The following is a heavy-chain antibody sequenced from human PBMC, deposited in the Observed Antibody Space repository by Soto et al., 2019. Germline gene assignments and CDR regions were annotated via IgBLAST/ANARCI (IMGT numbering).Heavy chain of an antibody. CDR1: GGTFSSYA. V-gene: IGHV1-69*06. J-gene: IGHJ4*02. Sequence: QVQLVQSGAEVKKPGSSVKVSCKASGGTFSSYAISWVRQSPGQWLEWMGGIIPIFGTANYEQKFQGRVTIAADKSTSTAYMELSSLRSEDTAVYYCAREGGATTEDYFYYWGQGTLVTVSS. CDR3: AREGGATTEDYFYY. D-gene: IGHD1-26*01. CDR2: IIPIFGTA.